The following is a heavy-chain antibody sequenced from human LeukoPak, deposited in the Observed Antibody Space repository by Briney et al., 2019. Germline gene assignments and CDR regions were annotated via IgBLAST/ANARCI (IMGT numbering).Heavy chain of an antibody. CDR2: INHSGST. D-gene: IGHD6-13*01. CDR1: GGSFSGYY. V-gene: IGHV4-34*01. Sequence: PSETLSLTCAVYGGSFSGYYWSWIRQPPGKGLEWIGEINHSGSTNYNPSLKSRVTISVDTSKNQFSLKLSSVTAADTAVYYCASDIAAAGRVHWGQGTLVTVSS. J-gene: IGHJ4*02. CDR3: ASDIAAAGRVH.